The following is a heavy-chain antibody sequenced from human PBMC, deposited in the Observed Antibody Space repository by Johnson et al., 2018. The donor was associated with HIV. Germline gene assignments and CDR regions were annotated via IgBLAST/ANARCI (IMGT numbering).Heavy chain of an antibody. J-gene: IGHJ3*02. CDR1: GFTFSSYW. Sequence: VQLVESGGGVVQPGGSLRLSCAASGFTFSSYWMSWVRQAPGKGLEWVANIKQDGSEKYYVDSVKGRFSISRDNAKNSLDLQMNSLRAEDTAVYYCVKGMYGDAFDIWGQGTMVTVSS. CDR2: IKQDGSEK. V-gene: IGHV3-7*02. CDR3: VKGMYGDAFDI. D-gene: IGHD2-8*01.